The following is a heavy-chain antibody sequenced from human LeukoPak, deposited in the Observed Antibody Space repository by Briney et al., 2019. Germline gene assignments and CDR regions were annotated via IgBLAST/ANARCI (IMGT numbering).Heavy chain of an antibody. CDR2: ISYDGSNK. CDR3: ARGRRIQLWLSI. Sequence: PGRSLRLSCAASGFTFSSYAMHWVRQDPGKGLEWAAVISYDGSNKYYADSVKGRFTISRDNSKNTRYLQMNSLRAEDTAVYYCARGRRIQLWLSIWGQGTLVTVSS. CDR1: GFTFSSYA. D-gene: IGHD5-18*01. V-gene: IGHV3-30*04. J-gene: IGHJ4*02.